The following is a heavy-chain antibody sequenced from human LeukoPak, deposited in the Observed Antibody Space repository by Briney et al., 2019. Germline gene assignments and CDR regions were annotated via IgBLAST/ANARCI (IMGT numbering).Heavy chain of an antibody. D-gene: IGHD3-10*01. Sequence: SETLSLTCNVSGYSISRGYYWGWIRQPPGKGREWIGSWHHTGSTYYNPSLRSRVSISVDNSTNRISLEVTSVTAADTAVYYCARDWGFGDSEDWFDPWGQGTLVTVSS. CDR3: ARDWGFGDSEDWFDP. CDR1: GYSISRGYY. J-gene: IGHJ5*02. CDR2: WHHTGST. V-gene: IGHV4-38-2*02.